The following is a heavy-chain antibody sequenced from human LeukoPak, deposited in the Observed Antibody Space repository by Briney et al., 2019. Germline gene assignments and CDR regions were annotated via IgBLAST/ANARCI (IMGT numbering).Heavy chain of an antibody. J-gene: IGHJ6*02. CDR3: AREPYGDYGMDV. D-gene: IGHD4-17*01. CDR2: IYYSGST. CDR1: GGSISSGGYY. Sequence: SETLSLTCTVSGGSISSGGYYWSWIRQHPGKGLEWIGYIYYSGSTYYNPSLKSRVTISVDTSKNQFSLKLSSVTAADTAVYHCAREPYGDYGMDVWGQGTTVTVSS. V-gene: IGHV4-31*03.